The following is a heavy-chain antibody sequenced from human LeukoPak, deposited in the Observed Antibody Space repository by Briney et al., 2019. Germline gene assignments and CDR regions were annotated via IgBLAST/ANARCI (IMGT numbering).Heavy chain of an antibody. J-gene: IGHJ4*02. D-gene: IGHD3-22*01. CDR1: GGSIRSYS. V-gene: IGHV4-59*12. CDR2: IHHSRST. Sequence: PSETLSLTCTVSGGSIRSYSWSWIRQPPGSGLEWIGYIHHSRSTNYNPSLKSRVTISVDTSKNQFSLKLSSVTAADTAVYYCARGGEYYDSSGYYYQDYWGQGTLVTVSS. CDR3: ARGGEYYDSSGYYYQDY.